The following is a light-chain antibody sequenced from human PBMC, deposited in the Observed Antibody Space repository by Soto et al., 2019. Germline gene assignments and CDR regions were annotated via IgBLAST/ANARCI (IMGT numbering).Light chain of an antibody. V-gene: IGLV1-40*01. Sequence: QSVLTQPPSVSGAPGQRVTISCTGSSSNFGAGYDVHWYQQLPGTAPKLLIYGSSNRPSGVPARFSGSKSGNTASLTISGLQAEDEADYSCSSYTSSTTLVFGTGTKLTVL. J-gene: IGLJ1*01. CDR3: SSYTSSTTLV. CDR1: SSNFGAGYD. CDR2: GSS.